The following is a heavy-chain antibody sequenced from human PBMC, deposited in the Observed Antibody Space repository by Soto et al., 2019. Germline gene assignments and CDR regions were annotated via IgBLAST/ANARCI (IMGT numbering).Heavy chain of an antibody. J-gene: IGHJ4*02. D-gene: IGHD1-20*01. Sequence: QVQLQQWGAGLLKPSETLSLTCAVYGGSFSGYYWSWIRQPPGKGLEWIGEINHSGSTNYNPSLKSLVTISVDTSKNQFSLKLSSVTAADTAVYYCARAGLTGLRGGLYWGQGTLVTVSS. CDR1: GGSFSGYY. CDR3: ARAGLTGLRGGLY. V-gene: IGHV4-34*01. CDR2: INHSGST.